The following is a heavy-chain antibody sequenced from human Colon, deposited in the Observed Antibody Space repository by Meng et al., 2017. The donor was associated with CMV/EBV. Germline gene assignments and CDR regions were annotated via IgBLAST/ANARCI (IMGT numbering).Heavy chain of an antibody. V-gene: IGHV2-5*02. D-gene: IGHD6-19*01. CDR1: GFSPRTPEVG. CDR3: AHGRGWLTDY. CDR2: IYWDDDN. J-gene: IGHJ4*02. Sequence: QITLKDSGPTLVKPTQTLTLTCTFSGFSPRTPEVGVHWIRQPPGKALEWLALIYWDDDNQFRPSLKNRITITKDTSKNQVVLTMTNMDPVDTATYYCAHGRGWLTDYWGQGTLVTVSS.